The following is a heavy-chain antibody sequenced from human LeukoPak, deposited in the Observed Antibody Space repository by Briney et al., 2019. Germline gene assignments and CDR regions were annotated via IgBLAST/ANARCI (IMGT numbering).Heavy chain of an antibody. D-gene: IGHD3-10*01. CDR3: ARAVVRGTFDY. J-gene: IGHJ4*02. CDR1: GGSFSGYY. Sequence: SETLSLTCAVHGGSFSGYYWSWIRQPPGKGLEWIGEINHSGSTNYNPSLKSRVTISVDTSKNQFSLKLSSVTAADTAVYYCARAVVRGTFDYWGQGTLVTVSS. V-gene: IGHV4-34*01. CDR2: INHSGST.